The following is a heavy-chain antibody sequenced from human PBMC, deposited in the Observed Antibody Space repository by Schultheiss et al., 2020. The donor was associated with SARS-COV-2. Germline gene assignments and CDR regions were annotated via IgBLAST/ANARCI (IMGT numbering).Heavy chain of an antibody. Sequence: ASVKVSCKASGYTFTSYGISWVRQAPGQGLEWMGWISAYNGNTNYAQKLQGRVTMTTDTSTSTAYMELRSLRSEDTAVYYCAAQYYYDSSGYYPDFDYWGQGTLVTVSS. D-gene: IGHD3-22*01. J-gene: IGHJ4*02. CDR3: AAQYYYDSSGYYPDFDY. V-gene: IGHV1-18*01. CDR1: GYTFTSYG. CDR2: ISAYNGNT.